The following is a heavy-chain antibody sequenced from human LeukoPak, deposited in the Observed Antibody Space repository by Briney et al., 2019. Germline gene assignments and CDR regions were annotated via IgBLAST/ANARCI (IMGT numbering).Heavy chain of an antibody. CDR1: GFTVSSYA. V-gene: IGHV3-23*01. CDR3: AKDLGYYDSSGYYLDY. J-gene: IGHJ4*02. D-gene: IGHD3-22*01. CDR2: ISGSGGST. Sequence: GRSLRLSCAASGFTVSSYALSWVRQAPGKGLEWVSAISGSGGSTYYADSVKGRFTISRDNSKNTLYLQMNSLRAEDTAVYYCAKDLGYYDSSGYYLDYWGQGTLVTVSS.